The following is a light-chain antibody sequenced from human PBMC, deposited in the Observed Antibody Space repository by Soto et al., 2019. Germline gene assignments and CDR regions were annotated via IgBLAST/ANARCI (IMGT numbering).Light chain of an antibody. J-gene: IGLJ3*02. CDR1: SSDIGNYNY. CDR3: TSYTIATTWV. Sequence: QSALTQPASVSXSPGQSITIPCTGSSSDIGNYNYVSWYQQQHPGKAPKLMIYDVSTRPSGVSIRFSGSKSGNTASLTISGLQAEDEAFYYCTSYTIATTWVFGGGTKLTVL. V-gene: IGLV2-14*03. CDR2: DVS.